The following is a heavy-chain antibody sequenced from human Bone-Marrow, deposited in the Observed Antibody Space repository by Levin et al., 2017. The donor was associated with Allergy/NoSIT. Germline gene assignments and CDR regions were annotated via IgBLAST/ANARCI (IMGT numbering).Heavy chain of an antibody. J-gene: IGHJ6*02. Sequence: SCAASGFTFDDYAMHWVRQAPGKGLEWVSGISWNSGSIDYADSVKGRFTISRDNAKNSLYLQMNSLRAEDTALYYCAKDGLRYFDWLFDGYGMDVWGQGTTVTVSS. V-gene: IGHV3-9*01. D-gene: IGHD3-9*01. CDR3: AKDGLRYFDWLFDGYGMDV. CDR1: GFTFDDYA. CDR2: ISWNSGSI.